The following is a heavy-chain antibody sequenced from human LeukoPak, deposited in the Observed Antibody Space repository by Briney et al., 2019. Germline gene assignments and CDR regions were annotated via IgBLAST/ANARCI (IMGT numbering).Heavy chain of an antibody. CDR3: ARAVDSSGYQYKGFDP. J-gene: IGHJ5*02. Sequence: SETLSLTCTVSGGSISSSSYYWGWIRQPPGKGLEWIGSIYYSGSTYYNPSLKSRVTISVDTSKNQFSLKLRSVTAADTAVYYCARAVDSSGYQYKGFDPWGQGTLVTVSS. D-gene: IGHD3-22*01. V-gene: IGHV4-39*01. CDR1: GGSISSSSYY. CDR2: IYYSGST.